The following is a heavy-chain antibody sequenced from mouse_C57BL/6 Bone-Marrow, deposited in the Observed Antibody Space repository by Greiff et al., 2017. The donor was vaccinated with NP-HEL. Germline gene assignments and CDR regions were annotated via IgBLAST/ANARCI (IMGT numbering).Heavy chain of an antibody. CDR1: GFSLTSYG. V-gene: IGHV2-2*01. CDR2: IWSGGST. Sequence: QVQLQQSGPGLVQPSQSLSITCTVSGFSLTSYGVHWVRQSPGKGLEWLGVIWSGGSTDYNAAFISSLSIRTDNSKSQVFFKMNSLHADDTAIYYCARLLYDGDYAMDYWGQGTSLTVSS. J-gene: IGHJ4*01. D-gene: IGHD2-3*01. CDR3: ARLLYDGDYAMDY.